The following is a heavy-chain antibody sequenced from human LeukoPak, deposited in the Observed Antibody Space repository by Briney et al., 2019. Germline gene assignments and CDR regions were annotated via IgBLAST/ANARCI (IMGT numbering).Heavy chain of an antibody. CDR1: GGSISSYY. CDR3: ARQEGGYYDFWSGYYTGTWFDP. V-gene: IGHV4-59*08. Sequence: PSETLSLTCTVSGGSISSYYWSWIRQPPGKGLEWIGYIYYSGSTNYNPSLKSRVTISVDTSKNQFSLKLSSVTAADTAVYYCARQEGGYYDFWSGYYTGTWFDPWGQGTLVTVSS. CDR2: IYYSGST. D-gene: IGHD3-3*01. J-gene: IGHJ5*02.